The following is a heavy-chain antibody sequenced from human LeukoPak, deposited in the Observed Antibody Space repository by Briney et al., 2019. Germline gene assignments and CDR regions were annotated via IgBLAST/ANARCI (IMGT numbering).Heavy chain of an antibody. CDR3: ARLQIPSPSGGGYSSNSAFDI. CDR1: GGSISSYY. D-gene: IGHD3-22*01. V-gene: IGHV4-59*08. Sequence: PSETLSLTCTVSGGSISSYYWSWVRQPPGKGLEWVGYIYYSGSTNYNPSLKSRVTISVDTSKNQFSLKLSSVTAADTAVYYCARLQIPSPSGGGYSSNSAFDIWGQGTMVTVSS. CDR2: IYYSGST. J-gene: IGHJ3*02.